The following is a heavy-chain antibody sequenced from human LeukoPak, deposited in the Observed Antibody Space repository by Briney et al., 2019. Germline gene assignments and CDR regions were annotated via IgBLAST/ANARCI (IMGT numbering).Heavy chain of an antibody. J-gene: IGHJ6*02. CDR2: MNPNSGNT. Sequence: ASVKVSCKASGYTFTSYDINWVRQATGQGLEWMGWMNPNSGNTGYAQKFQGRVTMTRNTAISTAYMELSSLRSEDTAVYYCVRFSSSPYYYYGMDVWGQGTTVTVSS. CDR3: VRFSSSPYYYYGMDV. CDR1: GYTFTSYD. D-gene: IGHD6-6*01. V-gene: IGHV1-8*01.